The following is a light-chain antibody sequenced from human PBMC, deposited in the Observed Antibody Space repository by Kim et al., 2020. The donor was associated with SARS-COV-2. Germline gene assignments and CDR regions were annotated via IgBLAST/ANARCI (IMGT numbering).Light chain of an antibody. CDR2: GVS. J-gene: IGLJ3*02. Sequence: QSITISCTGTSSDVGGYNYVSWYQQHAGKAPKLMIYGVSNRPSGISNRFSGSKSGNTASLTISGLQAEDEADYYCSSYSSTSTLGVFGGGTQLTVL. CDR1: SSDVGGYNY. V-gene: IGLV2-14*03. CDR3: SSYSSTSTLGV.